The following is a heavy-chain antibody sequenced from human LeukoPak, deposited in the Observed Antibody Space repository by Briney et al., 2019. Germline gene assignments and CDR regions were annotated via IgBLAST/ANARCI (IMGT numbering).Heavy chain of an antibody. V-gene: IGHV1-8*01. J-gene: IGHJ4*02. CDR2: MNPNSSNT. D-gene: IGHD1-26*01. CDR3: ARGVGATQETYDY. Sequence: ASVKVSCKSSGYTFTSYDINWVRQATGQGLEWMGWMNPNSSNTDYAQKFQGRVTMTRNTSISTAYMELSSLRSEDTAVYYCARGVGATQETYDYWGQGTLVTVSS. CDR1: GYTFTSYD.